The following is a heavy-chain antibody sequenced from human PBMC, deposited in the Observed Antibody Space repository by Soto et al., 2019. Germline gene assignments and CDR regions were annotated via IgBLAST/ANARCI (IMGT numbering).Heavy chain of an antibody. CDR3: ARLYGDAESPYYYYYYTDV. V-gene: IGHV4-59*08. CDR2: IYYSGST. J-gene: IGHJ6*03. CDR1: GGSISSYY. Sequence: SETLSLTCTVSGGSISSYYWSWIRQPPGKGLEWIGYIYYSGSTNYNPSLKSRVTISVDTSKNQFSLKLSSVTAADTAVYYCARLYGDAESPYYYYYYTDVWGKGTTVTVSS. D-gene: IGHD4-17*01.